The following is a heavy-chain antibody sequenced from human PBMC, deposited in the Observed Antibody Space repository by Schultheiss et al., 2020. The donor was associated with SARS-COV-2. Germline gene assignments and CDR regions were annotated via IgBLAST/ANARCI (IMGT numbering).Heavy chain of an antibody. Sequence: SETLSLTCTVSGGSISSYYWSWIRQPPGKGLEWIGYIYYSGSTNYNPSLKSRVTISVDTSKNQFSLKLSSVTAADTAVYYCATGYCSGGSCYPLDYWGQGTLGTVAS. CDR2: IYYSGST. V-gene: IGHV4-59*01. CDR1: GGSISSYY. J-gene: IGHJ4*02. D-gene: IGHD2-15*01. CDR3: ATGYCSGGSCYPLDY.